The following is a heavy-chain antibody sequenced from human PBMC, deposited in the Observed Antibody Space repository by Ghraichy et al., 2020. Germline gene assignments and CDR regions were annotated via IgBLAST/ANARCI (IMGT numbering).Heavy chain of an antibody. CDR2: IYHSGST. CDR1: GGSISSGGYS. D-gene: IGHD1-26*01. J-gene: IGHJ5*02. V-gene: IGHV4-30-2*01. Sequence: SETLSLTCAVSGGSISSGGYSWSWIRQPPGKGLEWIGYIYHSGSTYYNPSLKSRVTISVDRSKNQFSLKLSSVTAADTAVYYCAGIVGAGRWFDPWGQGTLVTVSS. CDR3: AGIVGAGRWFDP.